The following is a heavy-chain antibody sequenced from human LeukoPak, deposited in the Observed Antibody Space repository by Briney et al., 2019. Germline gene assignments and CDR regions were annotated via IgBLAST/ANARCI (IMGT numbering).Heavy chain of an antibody. CDR1: GGTFSSYT. V-gene: IGHV1-69*02. J-gene: IGHJ4*02. Sequence: SVKVSCKASGGTFSSYTISWVRQAPGQGLEWMGRIIPILGIANYAQKFQGRVTITADKSTGTAYMELSSLRSEDTAVYYCARWGYYGSGSYFEYWGQGTLVTVSS. CDR3: ARWGYYGSGSYFEY. CDR2: IIPILGIA. D-gene: IGHD3-10*01.